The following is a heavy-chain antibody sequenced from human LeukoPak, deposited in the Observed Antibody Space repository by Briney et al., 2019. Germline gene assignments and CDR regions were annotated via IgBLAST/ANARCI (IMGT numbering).Heavy chain of an antibody. Sequence: ASVKVSCKASGYTFTSYYMHWVRQAPGQGLEWMGIINPSGGSTSYAQKSQGRVTITADESTSTAYMELSSLRSEDTAVYYCASGPLDIVVVPAALPMGNYYYYYMDVWGKGTTVTVSS. CDR3: ASGPLDIVVVPAALPMGNYYYYYMDV. CDR2: INPSGGST. D-gene: IGHD2-2*03. J-gene: IGHJ6*03. CDR1: GYTFTSYY. V-gene: IGHV1-46*01.